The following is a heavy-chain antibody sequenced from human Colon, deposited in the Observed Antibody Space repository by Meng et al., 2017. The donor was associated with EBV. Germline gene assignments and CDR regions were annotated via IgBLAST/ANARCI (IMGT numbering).Heavy chain of an antibody. CDR3: ARGKQDAWELLTY. Sequence: QLHLQESGSGLVKPSQTLSLTCVVSGDSISNGGYSWSWLRKPLGKGLEWIGYIYHSGSTRYNPSLKSRVIISLDKSKNHFSLKVNSVTAADTAVYYCARGKQDAWELLTYWGQGALVTVSS. D-gene: IGHD1-26*01. V-gene: IGHV4-30-2*01. J-gene: IGHJ4*02. CDR1: GDSISNGGYS. CDR2: IYHSGST.